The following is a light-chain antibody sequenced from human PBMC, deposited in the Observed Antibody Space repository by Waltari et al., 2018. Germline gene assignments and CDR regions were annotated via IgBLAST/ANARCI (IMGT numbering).Light chain of an antibody. CDR2: LGS. CDR1: QSLLHNNGFNY. V-gene: IGKV2-28*01. CDR3: MQALQTPFA. J-gene: IGKJ3*01. Sequence: DIVMTQSPLSLPVTPGEPASIPCRCSQSLLHNNGFNYLNWYLQEPGQSPQLLIYLGSHRASGVPDRFSGSGSGTDFTLKISRVEAEDVGVYYCMQALQTPFAFGPGTKVDIK.